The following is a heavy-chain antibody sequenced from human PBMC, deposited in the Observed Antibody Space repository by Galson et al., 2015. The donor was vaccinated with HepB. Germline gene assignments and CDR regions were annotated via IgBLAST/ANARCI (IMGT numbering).Heavy chain of an antibody. CDR1: GYMFIGHY. CDR3: ARDVQPDF. V-gene: IGHV1-2*06. CDR2: ISVDSGST. J-gene: IGHJ4*02. Sequence: SCKASGYMFIGHYMHWVRQAPGPGLEWMARISVDSGSTEYPQKFEGRFTMTRNRSISTVYMELRGLTSDVTAVYYCARDVQPDFWGQGALVTVST. D-gene: IGHD2-2*01.